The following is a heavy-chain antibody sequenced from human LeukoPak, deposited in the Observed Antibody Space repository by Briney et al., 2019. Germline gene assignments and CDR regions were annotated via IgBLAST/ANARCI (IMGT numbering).Heavy chain of an antibody. Sequence: GGSLRLSCGFTFSSFGIHWVRQAPGKGLEWVAVISYGGNNIHYADSVKGRFTISRDNSKNTVHLQMNSLRAEDTAVYYCAKGYNGYDYAFDIWGQGTMVTVSS. CDR2: ISYGGNNI. CDR1: FTFSSFG. J-gene: IGHJ3*02. CDR3: AKGYNGYDYAFDI. V-gene: IGHV3-30*18. D-gene: IGHD5-12*01.